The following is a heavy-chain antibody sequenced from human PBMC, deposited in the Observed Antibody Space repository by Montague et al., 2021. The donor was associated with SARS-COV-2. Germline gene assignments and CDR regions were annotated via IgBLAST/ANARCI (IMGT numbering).Heavy chain of an antibody. D-gene: IGHD7-27*01. CDR2: IYYTGSV. Sequence: SETLSLTCTVSGDSISSYYWSWIRQPPGKGLEWIGYIYYTGSVNYNPSLKSRVTISVDTSKNQFSLKLSSVTAADTAVYYCARESGDYWGQGTLVTVSS. V-gene: IGHV4-59*01. CDR3: ARESGDY. CDR1: GDSISSYY. J-gene: IGHJ4*02.